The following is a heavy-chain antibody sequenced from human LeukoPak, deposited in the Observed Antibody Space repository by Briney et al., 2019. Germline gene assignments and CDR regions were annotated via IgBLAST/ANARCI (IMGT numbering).Heavy chain of an antibody. Sequence: PGGSLRLSCAASGFTFSSYGMSWVRQAAGKGLEWVSAISGSGGSTYYADSVKGRFTISRDNSKNTLYLQMNSLRAEDTAVYYCAKDGVPSRYFGRNYFDYWGQGTLVTVSS. CDR2: ISGSGGST. CDR1: GFTFSSYG. V-gene: IGHV3-23*01. D-gene: IGHD2-8*01. J-gene: IGHJ4*02. CDR3: AKDGVPSRYFGRNYFDY.